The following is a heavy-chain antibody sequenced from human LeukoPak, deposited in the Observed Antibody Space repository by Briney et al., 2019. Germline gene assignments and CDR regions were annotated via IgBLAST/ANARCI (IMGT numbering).Heavy chain of an antibody. CDR1: RYTFTGYY. CDR3: ARLMAPIGKRSTPFDY. D-gene: IGHD1-1*01. J-gene: IGHJ4*02. V-gene: IGHV1-2*02. CDR2: INPNSGGT. Sequence: GASVKVSCKASRYTFTGYYLHWVRQAPGQGLEWMGWINPNSGGTNYAQKFQGRVTMTRDTSISTAYMELSRLRSDDTAVYYCARLMAPIGKRSTPFDYWGQGTLVTVSS.